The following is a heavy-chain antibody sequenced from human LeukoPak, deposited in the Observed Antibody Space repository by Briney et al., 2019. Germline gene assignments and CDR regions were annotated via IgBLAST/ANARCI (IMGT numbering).Heavy chain of an antibody. CDR3: ARGGGYCSGGSCRTIDY. D-gene: IGHD2-15*01. Sequence: PSETLSLTCTVSGGSISSYYWSWIRQPPGKGLEWIGYIYYSGSTNYNPSLKSRVTISVDTSKNQFSLKLSSVTAADTAVYYCARGGGYCSGGSCRTIDYWGQGTLVTVSS. CDR2: IYYSGST. V-gene: IGHV4-59*01. CDR1: GGSISSYY. J-gene: IGHJ4*02.